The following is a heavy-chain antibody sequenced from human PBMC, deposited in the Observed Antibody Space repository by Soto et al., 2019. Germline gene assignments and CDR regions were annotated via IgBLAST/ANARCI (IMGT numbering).Heavy chain of an antibody. J-gene: IGHJ6*02. CDR3: ARGLFTMVSVYGMDV. V-gene: IGHV1-2*04. D-gene: IGHD3-10*01. CDR1: GYTFTSYY. Sequence: ASVKVSCKASGYTFTSYYMNWVRQAPGQGLEWMGWINPNSGGTNYAQKFQGWVTMTRDTSISTAYMELSRLRSDDTAVYYCARGLFTMVSVYGMDVWGQGTTVTVYS. CDR2: INPNSGGT.